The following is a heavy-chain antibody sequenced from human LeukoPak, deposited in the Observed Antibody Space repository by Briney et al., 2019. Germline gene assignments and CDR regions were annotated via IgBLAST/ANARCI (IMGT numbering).Heavy chain of an antibody. J-gene: IGHJ5*02. Sequence: GGSLRLSCAASGFTFSSYSMNWVRQAPGKGLEWVSSISSSSSYIYYADSVKGRFTISRDNAKNSLYLQMNSLRAEDTAVYYCARDRRGGIAAALFDPWGREPWSPSPQ. CDR1: GFTFSSYS. V-gene: IGHV3-21*01. CDR2: ISSSSSYI. CDR3: ARDRRGGIAAALFDP. D-gene: IGHD6-13*01.